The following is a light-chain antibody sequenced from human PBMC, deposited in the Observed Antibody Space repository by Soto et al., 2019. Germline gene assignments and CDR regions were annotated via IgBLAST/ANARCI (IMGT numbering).Light chain of an antibody. CDR2: SNN. V-gene: IGLV1-44*01. CDR1: SSNIGGNT. J-gene: IGLJ2*01. Sequence: QSVLTQPPSASGTPGQRVTISCSGSSSNIGGNTVNWYQQLPGTAPKLLISSNNQRPSGVPDRFSGSKSGTSASLAISGLQSEDEADYYCAVWDDSLNGPVFGGGTQLTVL. CDR3: AVWDDSLNGPV.